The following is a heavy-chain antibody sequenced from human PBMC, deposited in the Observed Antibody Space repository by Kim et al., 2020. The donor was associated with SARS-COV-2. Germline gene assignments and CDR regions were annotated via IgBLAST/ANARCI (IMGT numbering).Heavy chain of an antibody. Sequence: GGSLRLSCVASGFSFSNYAMNWVRQAPGKGLEWVSIVRGSGANTYHAASVQGRFTISRDNSKNTVYLQLNSLRDGDTAVYYCARMGPWSSRNLDYWGQGTLGTVSS. V-gene: IGHV3-23*01. D-gene: IGHD6-13*01. CDR1: GFSFSNYA. CDR2: VRGSGANT. CDR3: ARMGPWSSRNLDY. J-gene: IGHJ4*02.